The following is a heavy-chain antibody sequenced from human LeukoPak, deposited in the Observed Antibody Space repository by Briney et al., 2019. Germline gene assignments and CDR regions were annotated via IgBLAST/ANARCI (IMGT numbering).Heavy chain of an antibody. CDR2: ISSSSSTI. V-gene: IGHV3-48*04. CDR3: ARAGRFSYPLYGMDV. Sequence: GGSLRLSCAASGFTFSSYSMNWVRQAPGKGLEWVSYISSSSSTIYYADSVKGRFTISRDNAKNSLYLQMNSLRAEDTAVYYCARAGRFSYPLYGMDVWGQGTTVTVSS. J-gene: IGHJ6*02. CDR1: GFTFSSYS.